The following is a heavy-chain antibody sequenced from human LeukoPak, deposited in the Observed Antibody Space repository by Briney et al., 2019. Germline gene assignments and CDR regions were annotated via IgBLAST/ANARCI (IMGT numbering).Heavy chain of an antibody. CDR2: FDLDEGER. CDR3: AKGPSGSDYDWYFDL. D-gene: IGHD4-17*01. J-gene: IGHJ2*01. V-gene: IGHV1-24*01. CDR1: GNTLTKFS. Sequence: ASVKVSCKVSGNTLTKFSMHWVRQAPGKGLEWMGGFDLDEGERIYAQKLKGRVIMTEDTSTDTAYMEIKSLTFEDTAVYYCAKGPSGSDYDWYFDLWGRGTLITVSS.